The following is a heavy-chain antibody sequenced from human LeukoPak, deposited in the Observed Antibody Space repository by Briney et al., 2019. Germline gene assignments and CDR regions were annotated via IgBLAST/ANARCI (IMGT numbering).Heavy chain of an antibody. CDR1: GFTFSSYA. D-gene: IGHD6-13*01. J-gene: IGHJ4*02. CDR2: ISYDGSNK. Sequence: GGSLRLSCAASGFTFSSYAMHWVRQAPGKGLEWVAVISYDGSNKYYADSVKGRFTISRDNSKNTLYLQMNSLRAEDTAVYYCARPGIAAAAAHFDYWGQGTLVTVSS. V-gene: IGHV3-30*04. CDR3: ARPGIAAAAAHFDY.